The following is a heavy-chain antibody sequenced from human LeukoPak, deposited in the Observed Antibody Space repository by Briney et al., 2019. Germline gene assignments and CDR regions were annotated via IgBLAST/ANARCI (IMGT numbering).Heavy chain of an antibody. CDR2: ISSSSNTI. Sequence: GGSLRLSCGASGFTFSHYSMNWVRQAPGKGLEWVSYISSSSNTIYYVDSVKGRFTISRDNAKKSLYLQMNSLRAEDTAVYYCARDRLGAMLFFDSWGQGTLVTVSS. J-gene: IGHJ4*02. CDR1: GFTFSHYS. CDR3: ARDRLGAMLFFDS. V-gene: IGHV3-48*01. D-gene: IGHD3-16*01.